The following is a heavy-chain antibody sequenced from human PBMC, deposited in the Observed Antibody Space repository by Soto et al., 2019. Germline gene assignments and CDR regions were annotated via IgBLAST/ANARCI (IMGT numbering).Heavy chain of an antibody. Sequence: QLQLQESGPGLVKPSETLSLTCNVSGGSISSSRSYWAWFRQPPGKELEWIANIFYAGNTYYNPSLKSRVTVSVDTSKNQFSLKLDSVTAADTAVYYCARQAAAPDIDLWFDPWGQGTLVTVSS. CDR2: IFYAGNT. J-gene: IGHJ5*02. CDR3: ARQAAAPDIDLWFDP. CDR1: GGSISSSRSY. V-gene: IGHV4-39*01. D-gene: IGHD6-13*01.